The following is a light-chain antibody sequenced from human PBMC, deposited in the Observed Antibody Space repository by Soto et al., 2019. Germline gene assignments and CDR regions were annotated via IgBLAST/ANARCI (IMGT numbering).Light chain of an antibody. Sequence: DIQMTQSPSSLSASVGDRVTITCRASQSISSYLNWYQQKPGKAPKLLIYAASSLQSGVPSRFSDSGSGTDFTLTISSLQPEDFATYYCQQSYSTPWTFGQGTNVEIK. CDR2: AAS. V-gene: IGKV1-39*01. CDR3: QQSYSTPWT. J-gene: IGKJ1*01. CDR1: QSISSY.